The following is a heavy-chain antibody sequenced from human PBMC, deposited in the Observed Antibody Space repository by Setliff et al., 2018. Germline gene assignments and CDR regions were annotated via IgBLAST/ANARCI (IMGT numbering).Heavy chain of an antibody. CDR3: ARPRGSYDFWSGYYIDWYFDL. J-gene: IGHJ2*01. CDR2: IYYSGST. Sequence: SVTLSLTCTVSGGSISSRSYYWGWIRQPPGKGLEWIGSIYYSGSTYYNPSLKSRVTISVDTSKNQFSLKLSSVTAADTAVYYCARPRGSYDFWSGYYIDWYFDLWGRGTLVTVSS. V-gene: IGHV4-39*01. D-gene: IGHD3-3*01. CDR1: GGSISSRSYY.